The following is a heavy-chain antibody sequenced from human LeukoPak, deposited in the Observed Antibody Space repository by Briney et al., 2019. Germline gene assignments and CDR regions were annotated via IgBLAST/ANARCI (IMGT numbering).Heavy chain of an antibody. CDR3: ASNSGSPTYCLDY. CDR1: GFTLSSYS. CDR2: ISSGSSYI. J-gene: IGHJ4*02. Sequence: GGSLRLSCAASGFTLSSYSMNWVRQAPGKGLEWVSSISSGSSYIYYADSVKGRFTISSANAKNSRYLDMYSPRAEAKVGSECASNSGSPTYCLDYWGQGTLVTVPS. D-gene: IGHD3-10*01. V-gene: IGHV3-21*01.